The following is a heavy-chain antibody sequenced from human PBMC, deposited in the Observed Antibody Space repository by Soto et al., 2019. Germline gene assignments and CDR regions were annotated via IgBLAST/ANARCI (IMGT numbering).Heavy chain of an antibody. V-gene: IGHV3-15*01. Sequence: GGSLRHSCAASGFTFRNALMSWVRQSPGKGLEWVGRIKTKTDGGIIDYAAPVKGRFTISRDDSKNTLYLQINSLKTEDTAVYYCTTEYGSGSYYGNYYALDVWGRGTTVTVSS. D-gene: IGHD3-10*01. CDR2: IKTKTDGGII. J-gene: IGHJ6*02. CDR1: GFTFRNAL. CDR3: TTEYGSGSYYGNYYALDV.